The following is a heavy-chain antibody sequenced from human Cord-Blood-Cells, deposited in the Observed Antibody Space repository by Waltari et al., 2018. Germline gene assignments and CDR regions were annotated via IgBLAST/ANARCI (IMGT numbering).Heavy chain of an antibody. Sequence: QVQLQESGPGLVTPSQTLSLTCSVSGCSIRSGCYYWSWIRQHPGKGLEWIGYIYYSGSTYYNPSLKSRVTISVDTSKNQFSLKLSSVTAADTAVYYCAIGEVGFFDYWGQGTLVTVSS. CDR1: GCSIRSGCYY. CDR2: IYYSGST. D-gene: IGHD1-26*01. CDR3: AIGEVGFFDY. J-gene: IGHJ4*02. V-gene: IGHV4-31*03.